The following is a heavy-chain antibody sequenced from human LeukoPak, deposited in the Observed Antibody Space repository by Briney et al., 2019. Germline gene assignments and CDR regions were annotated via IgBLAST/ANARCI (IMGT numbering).Heavy chain of an antibody. Sequence: PSETLSLTCTVSGYSISSGYYWGWIRQPPGKGLEWVGSIYHSGSTYYNPSLKSRVTISVDTSKNQFSLKLSSVTAADTAVYYCARVIVGARRGLFDYWGQGTLVTVSS. D-gene: IGHD1-26*01. CDR3: ARVIVGARRGLFDY. V-gene: IGHV4-38-2*02. CDR1: GYSISSGYY. CDR2: IYHSGST. J-gene: IGHJ4*02.